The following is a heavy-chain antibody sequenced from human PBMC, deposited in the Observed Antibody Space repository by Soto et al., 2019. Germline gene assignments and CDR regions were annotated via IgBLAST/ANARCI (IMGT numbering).Heavy chain of an antibody. CDR3: GKGRSYYYYYGVDV. J-gene: IGHJ6*02. V-gene: IGHV3-23*01. CDR2: ISWNSGST. CDR1: GFTFDDYA. D-gene: IGHD1-26*01. Sequence: HPGGSLRLSCAASGFTFDDYAMHWVRQAPGKGLEWVSGISWNSGSTYYADAVKGRFTISRDNSKSTLYLQMNSLRAEDTAVYYCGKGRSYYYYYGVDVWGQGTTVTVSS.